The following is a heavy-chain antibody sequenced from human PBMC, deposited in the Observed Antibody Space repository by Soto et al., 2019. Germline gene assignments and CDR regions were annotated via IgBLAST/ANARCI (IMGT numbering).Heavy chain of an antibody. CDR1: GGSFSGYY. V-gene: IGHV4-34*01. D-gene: IGHD6-13*01. CDR3: AGAGSGSSSWYYYYYGMDV. Sequence: SETLPLTCAVYGGSFSGYYWSWIRQPPGKGLEWIGEINHSGSTNYNPSLKSRVTISVDTSKNQFSLKLSSVTAADTAVYYCAGAGSGSSSWYYYYYGMDVWGQGTTVTVSS. J-gene: IGHJ6*02. CDR2: INHSGST.